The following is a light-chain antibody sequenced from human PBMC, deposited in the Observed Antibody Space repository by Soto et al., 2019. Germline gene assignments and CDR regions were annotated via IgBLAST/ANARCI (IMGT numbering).Light chain of an antibody. CDR1: QSVSSN. CDR3: QQYNNWT. V-gene: IGKV3-15*01. CDR2: GAS. Sequence: EIVMTQSPATLSVSPGERATLSCRAGQSVSSNLAWYQQKPGQAPRLLIYGASTRATGIPARFSGSGSGTEFTLTISSLQSEDFAVYYCQQYNNWTFGQGTKVDIK. J-gene: IGKJ1*01.